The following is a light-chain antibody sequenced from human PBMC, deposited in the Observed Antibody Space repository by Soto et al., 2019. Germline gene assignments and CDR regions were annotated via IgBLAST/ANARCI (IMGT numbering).Light chain of an antibody. Sequence: QLVLTQPPSASGTPGQRVTISCSGSTSDIGTNSVFWYQQLPGTAPKLLIYWSNQRPSGVPDRFSGSKSGTSGSLTISGLRSEDEGEYYCSAWDDSLSGRLFGGGTKVTVL. V-gene: IGLV1-47*01. CDR2: WSN. CDR1: TSDIGTNS. CDR3: SAWDDSLSGRL. J-gene: IGLJ3*02.